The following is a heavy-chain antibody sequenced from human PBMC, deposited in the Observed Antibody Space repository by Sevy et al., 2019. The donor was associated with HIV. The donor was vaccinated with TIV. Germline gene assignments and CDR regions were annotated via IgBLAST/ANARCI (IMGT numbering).Heavy chain of an antibody. CDR2: ISWNSGSI. D-gene: IGHD6-13*01. V-gene: IGHV3-9*01. Sequence: GGFLRLSCAASGFTFDDYAMHWVRQAPGKGLEWVSGISWNSGSIGYADSVKGRFTISRDNAKNSLYLQMNSLRAEDTALYYCAKDTQYSSSSHLYYYGMDVWGQGTTVTVSS. CDR1: GFTFDDYA. J-gene: IGHJ6*02. CDR3: AKDTQYSSSSHLYYYGMDV.